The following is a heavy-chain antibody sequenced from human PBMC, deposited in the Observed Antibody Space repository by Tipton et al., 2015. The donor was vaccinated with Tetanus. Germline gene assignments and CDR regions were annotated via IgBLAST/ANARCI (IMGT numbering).Heavy chain of an antibody. J-gene: IGHJ5*02. D-gene: IGHD2-2*02. V-gene: IGHV4-39*07. CDR2: INHSGST. Sequence: TLSLTCTVSGGSISSSSYYWGWIRQPPGKGLEWIGEINHSGSTNYNPSLKSRVTISVDTSKNQFSLKLSSVTAADTAVYYCARGPGLEDIVVVPAAIPVFDWFDPWGQGTLVTVSS. CDR3: ARGPGLEDIVVVPAAIPVFDWFDP. CDR1: GGSISSSSYY.